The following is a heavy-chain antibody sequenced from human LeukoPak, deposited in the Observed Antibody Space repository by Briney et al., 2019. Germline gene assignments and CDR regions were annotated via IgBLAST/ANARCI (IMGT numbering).Heavy chain of an antibody. CDR3: VKEEDALNI. CDR2: IRYDGSKE. J-gene: IGHJ3*02. V-gene: IGHV3-30*02. CDR1: GFTFSNFD. Sequence: GGSLRLSCVVSGFTFSNFDMHWVRQAPGKGLEWVAYIRYDGSKEYYADAVKGRFTISRDNPKNTLSLQMNSLRIGDTAVYYCVKEEDALNIWGQGTMVTVSS.